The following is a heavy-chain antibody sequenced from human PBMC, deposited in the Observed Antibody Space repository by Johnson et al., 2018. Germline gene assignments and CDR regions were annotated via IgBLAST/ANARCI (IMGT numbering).Heavy chain of an antibody. CDR3: AGSVRFLEWLTGVDV. J-gene: IGHJ6*02. V-gene: IGHV3-30-3*01. Sequence: QVQLVQSGGGVVQPGRSLRLSCAASGVPFSRNPMHWVRQAPGKGLEWVAVISYDGSNKYYADSVKGRFTISRDNSKNTLYLQMNSLKAEDTAVYYGAGSVRFLEWLTGVDVWGQGTTVTVSS. D-gene: IGHD3-3*01. CDR1: GVPFSRNP. CDR2: ISYDGSNK.